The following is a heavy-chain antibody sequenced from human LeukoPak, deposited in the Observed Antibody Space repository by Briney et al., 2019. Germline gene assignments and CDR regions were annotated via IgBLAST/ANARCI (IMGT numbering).Heavy chain of an antibody. J-gene: IGHJ3*02. Sequence: GASVKVSCKASGGTFSSYAISWVRQAPGQGLEWMGGIIPILGTANYAQKFQGRVTITADKSTSTAYMELSSLRSEDTAVYYCARDYRGSSWALDAFDIWGQGTMVTVSS. D-gene: IGHD6-6*01. CDR1: GGTFSSYA. CDR2: IIPILGTA. CDR3: ARDYRGSSWALDAFDI. V-gene: IGHV1-69*10.